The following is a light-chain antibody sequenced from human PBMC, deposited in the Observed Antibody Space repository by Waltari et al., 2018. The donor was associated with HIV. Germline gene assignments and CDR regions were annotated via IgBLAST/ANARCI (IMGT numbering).Light chain of an antibody. CDR3: QHYGSSPLIT. Sequence: EIVLTQSPGTLSLSPGDRATRSCRASPSVTSSSLAWYQQTPGQAHRLLSYGAFSWATGIQDRFSGSESGTDFTLTISRLEPEDFAVYYCQHYGSSPLITFGQGTRLEIK. J-gene: IGKJ5*01. CDR1: PSVTSSS. V-gene: IGKV3-20*01. CDR2: GAF.